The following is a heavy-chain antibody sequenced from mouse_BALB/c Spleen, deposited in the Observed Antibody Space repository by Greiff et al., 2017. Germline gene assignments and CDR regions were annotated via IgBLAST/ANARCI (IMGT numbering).Heavy chain of an antibody. Sequence: EVKLMESGAELVRSGASVKLSCTASGFNIKDSYMHWVKQRPEQGLEWIGWIDPENGDTEYAPKFQGKATMTADTSSNTAYLQLSSLTSEDTAVYYCNACGCSSLLYAMDYWGQGTSVTVSS. D-gene: IGHD1-1*01. V-gene: IGHV14-4*02. CDR3: NACGCSSLLYAMDY. CDR1: GFNIKDSY. CDR2: IDPENGDT. J-gene: IGHJ4*01.